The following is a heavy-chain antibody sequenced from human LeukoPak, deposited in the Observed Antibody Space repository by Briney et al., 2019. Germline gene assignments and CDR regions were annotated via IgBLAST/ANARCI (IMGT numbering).Heavy chain of an antibody. V-gene: IGHV1-18*04. CDR3: ARVSITMVRGVLDP. J-gene: IGHJ5*02. Sequence: GASVKVPCKASGYTFTSYGISWVRQAPGQGLEWMGWISAYNGNTNYAQKLQGRVTMTTDTSTSTAYMELRSLRSDDTAVYYCARVSITMVRGVLDPWGQGTLVTVSS. D-gene: IGHD3-10*01. CDR1: GYTFTSYG. CDR2: ISAYNGNT.